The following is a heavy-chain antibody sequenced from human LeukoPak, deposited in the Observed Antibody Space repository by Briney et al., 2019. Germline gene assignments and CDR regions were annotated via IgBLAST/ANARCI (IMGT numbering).Heavy chain of an antibody. CDR1: GGSISSSSYY. Sequence: SETLSLTCTVSGGSISSSSYYWGWIRQPPGKGLEWIGSIYYSGSTYYNPSLKSRVTISVDTSKNQFSPKLSSVTAADTAVYYCARTHKNWFDPWGQGTLVTVSS. CDR3: ARTHKNWFDP. CDR2: IYYSGST. J-gene: IGHJ5*02. V-gene: IGHV4-39*01.